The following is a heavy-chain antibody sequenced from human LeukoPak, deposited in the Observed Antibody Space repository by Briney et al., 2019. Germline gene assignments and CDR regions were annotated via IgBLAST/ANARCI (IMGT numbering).Heavy chain of an antibody. Sequence: ASVKVSCKTSGYTFTTYYIHWVRQAPGQGLEWMGVINPNGGGTAYVEKFQGRVTMTRDTSTSTVYMQLSSLRSEDMAVYYCARDPSGSWQRLDYWGQGTLVTVSS. J-gene: IGHJ4*02. CDR2: INPNGGGT. V-gene: IGHV1-46*01. D-gene: IGHD1-26*01. CDR3: ARDPSGSWQRLDY. CDR1: GYTFTTYY.